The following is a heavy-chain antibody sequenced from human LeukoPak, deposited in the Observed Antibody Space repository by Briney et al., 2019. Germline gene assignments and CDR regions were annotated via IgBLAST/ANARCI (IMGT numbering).Heavy chain of an antibody. CDR3: AKDLQTGDDVSLYYYYDGMDV. D-gene: IGHD7-27*01. CDR2: ISYDGSNK. Sequence: GGSLRLSCAASGFTFSSYGIHWVRQAPGKGLEWVAVISYDGSNKYFADSVKGRFTISRDNSKTTLYLQMSSLRAEDTAVYYCAKDLQTGDDVSLYYYYDGMDVWGKGTTVTVSS. J-gene: IGHJ6*04. V-gene: IGHV3-30*18. CDR1: GFTFSSYG.